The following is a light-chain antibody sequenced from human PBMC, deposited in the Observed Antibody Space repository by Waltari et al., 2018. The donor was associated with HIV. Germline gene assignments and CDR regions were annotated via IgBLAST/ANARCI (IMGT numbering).Light chain of an antibody. CDR2: RNN. Sequence: QSVLTQPPSASGAPGQRVTISCSGSSSNIGSNYVYWYQQLPGTAPKLLIHRNNQRPSGFADRFSGSKSGTAASLAISGLRSEEEADYYCAAWTDSRYVVFGGGTKLTVL. CDR3: AAWTDSRYVV. V-gene: IGLV1-47*01. CDR1: SSNIGSNY. J-gene: IGLJ2*01.